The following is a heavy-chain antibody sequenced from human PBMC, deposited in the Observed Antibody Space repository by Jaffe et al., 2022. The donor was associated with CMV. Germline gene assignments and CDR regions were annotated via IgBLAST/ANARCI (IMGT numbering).Heavy chain of an antibody. D-gene: IGHD3-16*01. CDR1: GFTFNTYA. J-gene: IGHJ4*02. V-gene: IGHV3-23*04. Sequence: EVQLVESGGGLVQPGGSLRLSCAASGFTFNTYAMTWVRQAPGKGLEWVSLISGGGGSTYYADSVQGRFTISRDNSKNTLYLQMHSLSADDTALYYCAKPRGTYYFDYWGQGTLVTVSS. CDR3: AKPRGTYYFDY. CDR2: ISGGGGST.